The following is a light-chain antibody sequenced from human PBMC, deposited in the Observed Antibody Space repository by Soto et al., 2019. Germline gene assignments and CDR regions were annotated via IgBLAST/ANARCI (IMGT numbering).Light chain of an antibody. V-gene: IGKV3-11*01. Sequence: EIVLTQSPATLSLSPGERATLSCRASQSISSYLAWYQQRPGQAPRLLIYDASNRATGLPARFSGSGSGTDFTLNISSLEPEDFAVYYCQQRSNWPWTFGQGTRVEIK. CDR2: DAS. CDR1: QSISSY. J-gene: IGKJ1*01. CDR3: QQRSNWPWT.